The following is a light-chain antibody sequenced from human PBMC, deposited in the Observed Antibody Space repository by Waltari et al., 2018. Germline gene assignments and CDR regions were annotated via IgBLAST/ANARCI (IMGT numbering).Light chain of an antibody. CDR2: GAS. J-gene: IGKJ4*01. CDR3: QQYNYWPPF. CDR1: QSISSN. V-gene: IGKV3-15*01. Sequence: EFVLTQSPATLSVSPGERATLSCRASQSISSNLAWYQQKPGQAPRLLIYGASTRATGIPARCSGSGAGTEFTLTISSLQSEDFAVYFCQQYNYWPPFFGGGTKVEIK.